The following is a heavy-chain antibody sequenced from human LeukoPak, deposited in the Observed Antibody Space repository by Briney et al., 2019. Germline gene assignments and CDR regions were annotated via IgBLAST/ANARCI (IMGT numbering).Heavy chain of an antibody. CDR2: INWNGGST. CDR1: GFTFDDYG. D-gene: IGHD4-23*01. Sequence: GGSLRLSCAASGFTFDDYGMSWVRQAPGKGLEWVSGINWNGGSTGYADSVKGRFTISRDNAKNTLYLQMNSLRAEDTALYYCARWGPYGRKGSFDYWGQGTLVTVSS. V-gene: IGHV3-20*04. CDR3: ARWGPYGRKGSFDY. J-gene: IGHJ4*02.